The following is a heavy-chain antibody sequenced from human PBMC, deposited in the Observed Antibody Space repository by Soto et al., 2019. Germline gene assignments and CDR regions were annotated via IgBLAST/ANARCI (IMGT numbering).Heavy chain of an antibody. CDR3: ARVRPNLEWFMVDYFAY. V-gene: IGHV4-39*01. Sequence: SETLSLTCTVSGGSISSSSYYWGWIRQPPGKGLEWIGSIYYSGSTYYNPSLKSRVTISVDTSKNQFSLKLSSVTAADTAVYYCARVRPNLEWFMVDYFAYWGQGTLVTVSS. CDR1: GGSISSSSYY. D-gene: IGHD3-3*01. J-gene: IGHJ4*02. CDR2: IYYSGST.